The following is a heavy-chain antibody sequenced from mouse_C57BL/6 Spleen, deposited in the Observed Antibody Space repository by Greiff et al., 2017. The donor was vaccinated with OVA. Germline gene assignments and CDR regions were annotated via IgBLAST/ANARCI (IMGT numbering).Heavy chain of an antibody. J-gene: IGHJ4*01. CDR1: GYSFTGYF. CDR2: INPYNGDT. D-gene: IGHD4-1*01. CDR3: ARGGNLGGGENAMDY. V-gene: IGHV1-20*01. Sequence: EVQLQQSGPELVKPGDSVKISCKASGYSFTGYFMNWVMQSHGKSLEWIGRINPYNGDTFYNQKFKGKATLTVDKSSSTAHMELRSLTSEDSAVYYCARGGNLGGGENAMDYWGQGTSVTVSS.